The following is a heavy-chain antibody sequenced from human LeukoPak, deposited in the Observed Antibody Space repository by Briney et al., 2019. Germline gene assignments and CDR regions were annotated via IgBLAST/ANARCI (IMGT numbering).Heavy chain of an antibody. CDR3: ARGGIELRSYGQPESFDY. Sequence: GGSLRLPCVGSGYTFSGYSMNWVRQAPGKGLEWISYISYITDTKYYADSVKGRFTISRDNAKNSLYLQMNSLRAEDTAVYYCARGGIELRSYGQPESFDYWGQGTLVTVSS. V-gene: IGHV3-48*04. CDR2: ISYITDTK. CDR1: GYTFSGYS. J-gene: IGHJ4*02. D-gene: IGHD1-7*01.